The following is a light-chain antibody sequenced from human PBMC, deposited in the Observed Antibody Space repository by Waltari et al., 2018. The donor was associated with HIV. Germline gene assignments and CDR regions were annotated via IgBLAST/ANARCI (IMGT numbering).Light chain of an antibody. CDR3: SSYAGSNSVV. V-gene: IGLV2-8*01. Sequence: QSALTQPPSASGSPGQSVTISCNLTSRDVDDNNFVSWYQQHPGKAPKLLIYEVTKRPSGVPDRFSGSKSGNTASLSVSGLQAEDEADYYCSSYAGSNSVVFGGGTKLTVL. CDR1: SRDVDDNNF. CDR2: EVT. J-gene: IGLJ2*01.